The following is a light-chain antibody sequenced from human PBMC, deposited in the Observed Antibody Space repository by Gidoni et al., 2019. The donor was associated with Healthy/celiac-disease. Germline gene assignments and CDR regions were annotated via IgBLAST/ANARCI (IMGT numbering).Light chain of an antibody. CDR2: GAS. Sequence: EIVLTQSPGTLSLSPGERATLSCRASQSVSSSYLAWYQQKPGQAPRLLIYGASSRATGIPDRFSGSGSVTDFPLTILRLDPDDFAVYYCQQYGSSLLTFGGGTKVEIK. J-gene: IGKJ4*01. V-gene: IGKV3-20*01. CDR1: QSVSSSY. CDR3: QQYGSSLLT.